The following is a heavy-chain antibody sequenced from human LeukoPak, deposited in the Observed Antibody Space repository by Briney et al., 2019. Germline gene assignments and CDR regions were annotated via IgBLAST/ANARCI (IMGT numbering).Heavy chain of an antibody. Sequence: SETLSLTCAVYGGSFSGYYWSWIRQPPGKGLECIGEINHSGSTNYNPSLKSRVTISVDTSKNQFSLKLSSVTAADTAVYYCARGLGGYCSSTSCSSMVYFDYWGQGTLVTVSS. CDR3: ARGLGGYCSSTSCSSMVYFDY. V-gene: IGHV4-34*01. CDR1: GGSFSGYY. CDR2: INHSGST. D-gene: IGHD2-2*01. J-gene: IGHJ4*02.